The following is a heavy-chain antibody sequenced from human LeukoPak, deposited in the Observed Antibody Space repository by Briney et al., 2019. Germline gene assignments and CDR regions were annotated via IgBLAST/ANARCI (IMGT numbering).Heavy chain of an antibody. D-gene: IGHD3-22*01. CDR2: ISDSSDTT. V-gene: IGHV3-23*01. J-gene: IGHJ6*03. CDR1: GFTFRAFG. Sequence: GGTLRLSCAASGFTFRAFGMTWVRQAPGKGLEWVSVISDSSDTTYYADSVKGRFTISRDNSKNTVYLQMNSLRVEDTAVYYCAKAYDTTYYFYYFLDVWGKGTTVTISS. CDR3: AKAYDTTYYFYYFLDV.